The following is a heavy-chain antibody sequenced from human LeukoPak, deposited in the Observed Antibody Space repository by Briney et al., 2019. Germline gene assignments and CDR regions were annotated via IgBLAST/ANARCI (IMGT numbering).Heavy chain of an antibody. CDR2: ISGGGIST. J-gene: IGHJ4*02. Sequence: GGSHRLSCAASGFTLSRYTMRWVRQAPGKRLEGVSSISGGGISTFYADSGKGHFTISRDNSKNTLYLQMSSLRAEDTAVYYCAKGADSTGYSYLYFDYWGQGTLVTVSS. V-gene: IGHV3-23*01. CDR3: AKGADSTGYSYLYFDY. CDR1: GFTLSRYT. D-gene: IGHD3-22*01.